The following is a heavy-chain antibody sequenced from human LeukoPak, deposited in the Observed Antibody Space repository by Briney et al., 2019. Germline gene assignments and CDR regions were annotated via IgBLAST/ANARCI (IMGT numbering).Heavy chain of an antibody. CDR2: IYHSGST. CDR3: VRGGLVDFWSGYPLGY. J-gene: IGHJ4*02. V-gene: IGHV4-38-2*02. CDR1: GYSISSGYY. Sequence: SETLSLTCTVSGYSISSGYYWGWIRQPPGKGLEWIGSIYHSGSTYYNPSLKSRVTISVDTSKNQFSLKLSSVTAADTAVYYCVRGGLVDFWSGYPLGYWGQGTLVTVSS. D-gene: IGHD3-3*01.